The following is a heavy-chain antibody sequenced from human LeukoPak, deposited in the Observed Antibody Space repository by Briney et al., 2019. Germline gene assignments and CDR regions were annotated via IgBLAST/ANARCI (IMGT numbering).Heavy chain of an antibody. J-gene: IGHJ6*02. Sequence: GASVKVSCKASGGTFSSYAISWVRQAPRQGLEWMGGIIPIFGTANYAQKFQGRVTITGDTSASTAYMELSSLRSEDTAVYYCARGYCSSTSCYMDVWGQGTTVT. V-gene: IGHV1-69*06. CDR2: IIPIFGTA. D-gene: IGHD2-2*01. CDR3: ARGYCSSTSCYMDV. CDR1: GGTFSSYA.